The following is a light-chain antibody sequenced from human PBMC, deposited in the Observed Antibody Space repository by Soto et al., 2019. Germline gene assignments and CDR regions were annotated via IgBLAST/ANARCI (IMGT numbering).Light chain of an antibody. CDR1: QSINNN. CDR3: QQHINWPLT. CDR2: GAS. J-gene: IGKJ4*01. V-gene: IGKV3-11*01. Sequence: EIVMTQSPVTLSVSPGERATLSCRASQSINNNLAWYQQKPGQAPSLLIYGASSRASAVPDRFSGSGSGADFTLTISSLEPGDFALYYCQQHINWPLTFGGGTKVDIK.